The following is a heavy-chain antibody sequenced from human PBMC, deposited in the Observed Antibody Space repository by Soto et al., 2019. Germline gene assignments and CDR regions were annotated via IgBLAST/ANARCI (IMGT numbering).Heavy chain of an antibody. V-gene: IGHV3-11*01. Sequence: GGSLRLSCAASGFTFSDYYMSWIRQAPGKGLEWVSYISSSGSTIYYADSVKGRFTISRDNAKNSLYLQMNSLRAEDTAVYYCARGLWTAFWSGYYPSDFDYWGQGTLVTVSS. CDR2: ISSSGSTI. CDR3: ARGLWTAFWSGYYPSDFDY. J-gene: IGHJ4*02. CDR1: GFTFSDYY. D-gene: IGHD3-3*01.